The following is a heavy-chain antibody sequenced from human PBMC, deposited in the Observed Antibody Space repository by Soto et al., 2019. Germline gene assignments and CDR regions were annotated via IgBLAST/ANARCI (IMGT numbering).Heavy chain of an antibody. CDR1: GYTFTSYG. CDR2: ISAYKGNT. Sequence: QVQLVQSGAEVKKPGASVKVSCEASGYTFTSYGISWVRQATGQGLEWMGWISAYKGNTKYAQKLQGRVTMTTDTSTSTAYMELRSLRSDDTAVYYCASSLLVGYGLEGESDWGQGTLVTVSS. J-gene: IGHJ4*02. D-gene: IGHD5-18*01. V-gene: IGHV1-18*01. CDR3: ASSLLVGYGLEGESD.